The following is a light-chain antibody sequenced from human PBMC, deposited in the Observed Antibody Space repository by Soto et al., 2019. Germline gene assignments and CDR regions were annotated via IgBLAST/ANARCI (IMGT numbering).Light chain of an antibody. J-gene: IGLJ3*02. V-gene: IGLV2-23*01. CDR1: SSDFGTHNL. Sequence: QSVLTQPASVSGSPGQSITISCIGTSSDFGTHNLVSWYQHHPGKAPKVMIYEGNKRPSGVSNRFSGSKSGNTASLTISGLQAEDEADYYCCSHADSTTWVFGGGTKLTVL. CDR2: EGN. CDR3: CSHADSTTWV.